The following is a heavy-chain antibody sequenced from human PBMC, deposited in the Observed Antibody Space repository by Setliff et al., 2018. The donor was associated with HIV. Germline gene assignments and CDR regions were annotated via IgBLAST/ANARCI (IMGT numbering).Heavy chain of an antibody. Sequence: SETLSLTCTVSGDSISSYYWSWIRQPAGKGLEWIGRIYTSGTPNYNPSLKRRVTMSVDTSKNQFSLKLRSVTAADTAVYYCARNFWNGPPDYYYYGMDVWGQGTTVTV. CDR1: GDSISSYY. CDR2: IYTSGTP. D-gene: IGHD3-3*01. CDR3: ARNFWNGPPDYYYYGMDV. V-gene: IGHV4-4*07. J-gene: IGHJ6*02.